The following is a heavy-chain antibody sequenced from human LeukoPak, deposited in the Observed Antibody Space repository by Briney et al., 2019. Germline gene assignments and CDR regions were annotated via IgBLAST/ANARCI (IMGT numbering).Heavy chain of an antibody. V-gene: IGHV4-59*01. D-gene: IGHD6-13*01. CDR2: IYYSGST. CDR1: GGSISSYY. Sequence: SETLSLTRTVSGGSISSYYWSWIRQPPGKGLEWIGYIYYSGSTNYNPSLKSRVTISVDTSKNQFFLKLSSVTAADTAVYYCASIAAAADWFDPWGQGTLVTVSS. CDR3: ASIAAAADWFDP. J-gene: IGHJ5*02.